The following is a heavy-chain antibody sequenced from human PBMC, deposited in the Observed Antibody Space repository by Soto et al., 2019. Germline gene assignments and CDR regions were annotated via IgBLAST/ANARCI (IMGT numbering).Heavy chain of an antibody. J-gene: IGHJ4*02. CDR3: ARLALVTRIFDY. D-gene: IGHD2-21*02. V-gene: IGHV4-30-2*01. CDR2: VYHSGNP. Sequence: QLQLQESGSGLVKPSQTLSLTCAVSGGSISSGGYSWSWIRQPPGKGLEWIGYVYHSGNPYYNPSLKGRVTISLDRSKNQFSLELGSVTAADTAVYYWARLALVTRIFDYWGQGTLVNVSS. CDR1: GGSISSGGYS.